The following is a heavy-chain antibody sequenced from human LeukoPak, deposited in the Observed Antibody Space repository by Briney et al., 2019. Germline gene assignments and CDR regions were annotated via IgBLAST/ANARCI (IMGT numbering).Heavy chain of an antibody. CDR1: GGSISSYY. CDR2: IYYSGST. CDR3: ARVPYSKGYYYYMDV. J-gene: IGHJ6*03. Sequence: PSETLSLTCTVSGGSISSYYWSWIRQPPGKGLEWIGYIYYSGSTNYNPSLKSRVTISVDTSKNQFSLKLSSVTAADTAVYYCARVPYSKGYYYYMDVWGKGTTVTVSS. D-gene: IGHD4-11*01. V-gene: IGHV4-59*08.